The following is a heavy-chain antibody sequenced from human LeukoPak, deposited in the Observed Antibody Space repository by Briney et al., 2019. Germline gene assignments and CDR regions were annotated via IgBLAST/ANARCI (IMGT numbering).Heavy chain of an antibody. CDR3: ARAVGGDGSGSL. Sequence: PSETLSLTCTVSGDSITSRSYYWSWIRQPPGKGLEWIGYIYYRVTSDYNPSLKSRVTMSVDMSTRQISLKLSSVTAADTAVYYCARAVGGDGSGSLWGPGTLVTVSS. V-gene: IGHV4-61*05. J-gene: IGHJ4*02. CDR1: GDSITSRSYY. D-gene: IGHD3-10*01. CDR2: IYYRVTS.